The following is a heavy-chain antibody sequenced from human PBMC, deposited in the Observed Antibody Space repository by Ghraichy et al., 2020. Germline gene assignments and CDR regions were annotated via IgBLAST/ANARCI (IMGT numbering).Heavy chain of an antibody. J-gene: IGHJ4*02. CDR1: GFTFSNYA. V-gene: IGHV3-30*04. CDR3: ARDHELSNQVLFILFDY. D-gene: IGHD3-9*01. Sequence: GGSLRLSCTASGFTFSNYAMHWVRQAPGKGLEWVALISYDGSNKYYSDSVKGRFTISRDSSKNTLYLQMNSLRAEDTAVYYCARDHELSNQVLFILFDYWGQGTLVTVSS. CDR2: ISYDGSNK.